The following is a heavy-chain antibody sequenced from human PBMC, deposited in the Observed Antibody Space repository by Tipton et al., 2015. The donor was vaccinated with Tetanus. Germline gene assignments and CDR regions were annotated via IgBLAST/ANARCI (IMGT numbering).Heavy chain of an antibody. V-gene: IGHV4-59*13. CDR2: VHYTGKD. CDR3: SRGVDRTKAGID. J-gene: IGHJ4*02. D-gene: IGHD5-12*01. Sequence: TLSLTCIVSGGSISTYYWSWIRQRPGRGLEWVGYVHYTGKDNYSPSLRSRVTLSVDTSKNQFSLQMSSVTAADTAVYYCSRGVDRTKAGIDWGQGTLVTVSS. CDR1: GGSISTYY.